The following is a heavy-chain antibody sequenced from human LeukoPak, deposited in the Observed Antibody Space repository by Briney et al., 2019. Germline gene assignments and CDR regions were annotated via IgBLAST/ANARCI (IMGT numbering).Heavy chain of an antibody. Sequence: SETLSLTCAVYGGSFSGYYWSWIRQPPGKGLEWIGEINHSGSTNYNPSLKSRVTISVDTSKNQFSLKLSSVTAADTAVYYCARGKRITIFGVVTKTKYYYYYYMDVWGKGTTVTVSS. CDR1: GGSFSGYY. D-gene: IGHD3-3*01. CDR3: ARGKRITIFGVVTKTKYYYYYYMDV. V-gene: IGHV4-34*01. CDR2: INHSGST. J-gene: IGHJ6*03.